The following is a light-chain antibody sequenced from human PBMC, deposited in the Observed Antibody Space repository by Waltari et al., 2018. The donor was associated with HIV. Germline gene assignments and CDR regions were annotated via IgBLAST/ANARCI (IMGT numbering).Light chain of an antibody. CDR3: QQYFSSPT. CDR1: QSVLLNSNKKAY. Sequence: DIVITQFPDSLAVSPGERATINCKSSQSVLLNSNKKAYLDWYQQRPGQPPKLIIYWASARESGVPDRFSGSGSGAEFTLSISDFQAEDVAVYFCQQYFSSPTFGQGTRVEIK. J-gene: IGKJ1*01. CDR2: WAS. V-gene: IGKV4-1*01.